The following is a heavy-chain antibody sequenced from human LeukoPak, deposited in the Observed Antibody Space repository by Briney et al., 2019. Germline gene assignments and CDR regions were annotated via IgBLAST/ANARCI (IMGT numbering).Heavy chain of an antibody. CDR2: ISGSVGST. CDR3: AKTSYGSGTSDY. J-gene: IGHJ4*02. D-gene: IGHD3-10*01. Sequence: GGSLRLSCAASGFTFSSYAMSWVRQAPGQGLEWVSAISGSVGSTYYADSVKGRFTISRDNSKNTPYLQMNSLRAEDTAVYYCAKTSYGSGTSDYWGQGALITVSS. V-gene: IGHV3-23*01. CDR1: GFTFSSYA.